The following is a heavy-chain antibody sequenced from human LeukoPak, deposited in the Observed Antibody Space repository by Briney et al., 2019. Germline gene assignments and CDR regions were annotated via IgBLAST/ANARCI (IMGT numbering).Heavy chain of an antibody. CDR3: ARDRRFGELLSIFDY. J-gene: IGHJ4*02. Sequence: GGSLRLSCAASGFTFSNFWMAWVRQVPGKGPEWVADIKLDGSATYYLDSVRGRFTISRDNAMNSLYLQMHSLRAEDTAVYYCARDRRFGELLSIFDYWGQGTLVTVSS. CDR1: GFTFSNFW. CDR2: IKLDGSAT. V-gene: IGHV3-7*01. D-gene: IGHD3-10*01.